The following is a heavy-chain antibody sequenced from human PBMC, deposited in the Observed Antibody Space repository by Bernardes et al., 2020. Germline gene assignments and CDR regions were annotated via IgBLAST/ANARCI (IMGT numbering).Heavy chain of an antibody. CDR3: ARGTFSPPND. V-gene: IGHV1-8*01. Sequence: ASVKVSCKASGYTFTTFDINWVRQATGQGLEWMGWMNPNSGHTGYAQKFQGRVTMTRNTSINTAYMELSSLRSEDTAVYYCARGTFSPPNDWGQGTLVTVSS. CDR1: GYTFTTFD. CDR2: MNPNSGHT. J-gene: IGHJ4*02.